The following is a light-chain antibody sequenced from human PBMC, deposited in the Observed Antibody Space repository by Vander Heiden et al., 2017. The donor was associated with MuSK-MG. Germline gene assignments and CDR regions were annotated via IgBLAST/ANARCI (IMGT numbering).Light chain of an antibody. CDR1: QPLTSTF. CDR3: QQYGTSPRT. J-gene: IGKJ1*01. CDR2: GAS. V-gene: IGKV3-20*01. Sequence: EVVLSQSPGTLSLSPGARATLSCRASQPLTSTFLAWYQQKPGQPPRLLIYGASTRATGVPDRFRGSGSGTDFTLAINSLEPEDFAVYSCQQYGTSPRTFGQGTKVEI.